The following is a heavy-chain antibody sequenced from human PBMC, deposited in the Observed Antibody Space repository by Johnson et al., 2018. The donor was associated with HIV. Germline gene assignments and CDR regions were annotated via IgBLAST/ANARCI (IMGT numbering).Heavy chain of an antibody. D-gene: IGHD3-3*01. J-gene: IGHJ3*02. CDR2: IWYDGSNK. CDR1: GFTFSYYG. V-gene: IGHV3-33*01. CDR3: AREQATLFFRASGAAFNI. Sequence: VQLVESGGGVVQPGKSLRLSCAASGFTFSYYGMHWVRQAPGKGLEWVAVIWYDGSNKFYADSVKGRFTISRDNSKNSLYLQMNSLRVEDTAVYYCAREQATLFFRASGAAFNIWGQGTTVTVSS.